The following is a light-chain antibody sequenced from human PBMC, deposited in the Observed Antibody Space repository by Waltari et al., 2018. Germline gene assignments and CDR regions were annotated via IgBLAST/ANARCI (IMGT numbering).Light chain of an antibody. J-gene: IGKJ4*01. Sequence: DIQMTQSPSSLSAFVGDGVTITCRASQTIGHYVNWFQQRPGKAPKLLIYATSDLQSGVPSRFSGSGSGTDFTLTISSLQPEDSATYYCQQTFSAFRTFGGGTKVEIK. CDR1: QTIGHY. CDR2: ATS. V-gene: IGKV1-39*01. CDR3: QQTFSAFRT.